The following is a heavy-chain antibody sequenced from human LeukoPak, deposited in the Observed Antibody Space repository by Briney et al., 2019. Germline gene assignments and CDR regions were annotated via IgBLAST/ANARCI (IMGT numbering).Heavy chain of an antibody. J-gene: IGHJ4*02. CDR1: GFTFSDYS. V-gene: IGHV3-48*01. Sequence: PGGSLRLSCAASGFTFSDYSFNWVRQAPGKGLEWVSYISSSGSPIYYADSLKGRFTISRDNAKNSLYLQMNSLRAEDTAVYYCAQKGGTDHWGQGTLVTVSS. CDR2: ISSSGSPI. CDR3: AQKGGTDH. D-gene: IGHD2-15*01.